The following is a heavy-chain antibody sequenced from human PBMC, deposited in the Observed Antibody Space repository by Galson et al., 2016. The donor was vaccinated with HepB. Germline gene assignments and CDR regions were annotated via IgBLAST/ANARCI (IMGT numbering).Heavy chain of an antibody. J-gene: IGHJ4*02. CDR1: GFSLNTRGMC. Sequence: PALVKPTQTLTLTCTFSGFSLNTRGMCVSWIRQPPGKALEWLAFIDWEDDKYYNTSLKTRLTISKDTSENQVVLTMTNMDPVDTATYYCARYLSNFGVAHIDYWGQGTLVTGSS. V-gene: IGHV2-70*01. CDR3: ARYLSNFGVAHIDY. D-gene: IGHD3-3*01. CDR2: IDWEDDK.